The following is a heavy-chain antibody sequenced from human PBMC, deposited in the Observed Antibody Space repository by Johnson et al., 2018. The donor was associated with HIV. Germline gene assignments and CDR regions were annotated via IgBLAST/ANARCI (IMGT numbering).Heavy chain of an antibody. J-gene: IGHJ3*02. V-gene: IGHV3-11*04. CDR2: ISSSGTIV. CDR1: GFTFSDYY. D-gene: IGHD5-18*01. Sequence: QVQLVESGGGVVQPGGSLRLSCAASGFTFSDYYMSWIRQAPGKGLARVSYISSSGTIVYSAESVKGRFTISRDNAKNSLYPQMNSLRAEDMAAYYCARGQGGIQLWFDGFDIWGQGTMVTVSS. CDR3: ARGQGGIQLWFDGFDI.